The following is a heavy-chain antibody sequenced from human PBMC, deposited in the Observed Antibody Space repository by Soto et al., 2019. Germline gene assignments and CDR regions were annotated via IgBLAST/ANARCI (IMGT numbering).Heavy chain of an antibody. CDR3: ARALPRIATSREGDY. Sequence: VQLVQSGAEVKKPGASVKVSCKASGYTFTSYYMHWMRQAPGQGLEWMGIINPSGGSTSYAQKFQGRVTMTGDTSTNTVYMELSSLRSEDTAVYYCARALPRIATSREGDYWGQGTLVTVSS. CDR2: INPSGGST. CDR1: GYTFTSYY. J-gene: IGHJ4*02. V-gene: IGHV1-46*01. D-gene: IGHD6-13*01.